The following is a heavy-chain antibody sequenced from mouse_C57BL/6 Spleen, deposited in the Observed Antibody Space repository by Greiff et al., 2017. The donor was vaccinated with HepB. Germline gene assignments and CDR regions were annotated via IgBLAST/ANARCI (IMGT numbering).Heavy chain of an antibody. D-gene: IGHD1-1*01. CDR3: TRGILRSYAMDY. Sequence: EVNLVESGEGLVKPGGSLKLSCAASGFTFSSYAMSWVRQTPEKRLEWVAYISSGGDYIYYADTVKGRFTISRDNARNTLYLQMSSLKSEDTAMYYCTRGILRSYAMDYWGQGTSVTVSS. CDR2: ISSGGDYI. V-gene: IGHV5-9-1*02. CDR1: GFTFSSYA. J-gene: IGHJ4*01.